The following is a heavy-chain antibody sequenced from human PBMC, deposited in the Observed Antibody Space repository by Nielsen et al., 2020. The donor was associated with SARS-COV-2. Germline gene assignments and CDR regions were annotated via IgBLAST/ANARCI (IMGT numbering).Heavy chain of an antibody. CDR1: GGSFSGYY. Sequence: SETLSLTCAVYGGSFSGYYLSWIRQPPGKGLEWIGEINHSGSTNYNPSLKSRVTISVDTSKNQFSLKLSSVTAADTAVYYCARGLWGYCSGGSCYSPIRALDYWGQGTLVTVSS. CDR2: INHSGST. D-gene: IGHD2-15*01. V-gene: IGHV4-34*01. CDR3: ARGLWGYCSGGSCYSPIRALDY. J-gene: IGHJ4*02.